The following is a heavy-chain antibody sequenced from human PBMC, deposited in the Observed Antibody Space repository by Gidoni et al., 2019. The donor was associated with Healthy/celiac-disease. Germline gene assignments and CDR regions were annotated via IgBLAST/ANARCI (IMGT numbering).Heavy chain of an antibody. CDR3: ARVVVVPAAKRSNYYYGMDV. D-gene: IGHD2-2*01. CDR1: GGFFSGYY. V-gene: IGHV4-34*01. J-gene: IGHJ6*02. Sequence: QVQLQQWGAGLLKPSETLSLTCAVYGGFFSGYYWSRLRQPPGKGLEWIGEINHSGSTNSNPPLKSRVTISVDTSKNQFSLKVSSVTAADTAVYYCARVVVVPAAKRSNYYYGMDVWGQGTTVTVSS. CDR2: INHSGST.